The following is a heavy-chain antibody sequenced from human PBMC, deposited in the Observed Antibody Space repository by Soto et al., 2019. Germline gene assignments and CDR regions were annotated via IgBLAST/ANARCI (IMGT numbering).Heavy chain of an antibody. CDR3: ARAEHYDSSGYYSTFDY. CDR2: INPSGGTT. CDR1: GYTFTSYY. V-gene: IGHV1-46*01. J-gene: IGHJ4*02. D-gene: IGHD3-22*01. Sequence: AAVKVSCKASGYTFTSYYIHWVRQAPGQGLEWMGIINPSGGTTTSAQKFQGRVTMTRDTSASTVYMELSSLRSEDTAVYFCARAEHYDSSGYYSTFDYWGQGTLVTVSS.